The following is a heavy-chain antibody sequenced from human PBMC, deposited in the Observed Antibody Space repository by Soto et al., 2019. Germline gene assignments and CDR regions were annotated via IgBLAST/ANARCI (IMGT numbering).Heavy chain of an antibody. Sequence: GGSLRLSCAASGFTFSSYGMHWVRQAPGKGLEWVAVISYDGSNKYYADSVKGRFTISRDNSKNTLYLQMNSLRAEDTAVYYCAKVPLSYVPAAIPYYYGMDVWGQGTTVTVSS. D-gene: IGHD2-2*02. V-gene: IGHV3-30*18. CDR3: AKVPLSYVPAAIPYYYGMDV. CDR2: ISYDGSNK. J-gene: IGHJ6*02. CDR1: GFTFSSYG.